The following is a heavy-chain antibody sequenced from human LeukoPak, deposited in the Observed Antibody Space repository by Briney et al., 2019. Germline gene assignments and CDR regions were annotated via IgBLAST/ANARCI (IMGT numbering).Heavy chain of an antibody. V-gene: IGHV1-24*01. Sequence: ASVKVSCKVSGYTLTQLSMHWVRQAPGRGLEWMGGFDLEDGHTIYAQKFQGRVTMTEDTSTDTAYMELSSLTSKDTAVYYCATDLEWFLSWGQGTLVTVSS. CDR1: GYTLTQLS. D-gene: IGHD3-3*01. CDR2: FDLEDGHT. CDR3: ATDLEWFLS. J-gene: IGHJ5*01.